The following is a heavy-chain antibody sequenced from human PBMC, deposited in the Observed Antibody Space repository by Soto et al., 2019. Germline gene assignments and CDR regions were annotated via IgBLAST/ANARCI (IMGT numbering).Heavy chain of an antibody. V-gene: IGHV1-46*02. CDR3: ARGGHIAVVAASFDY. D-gene: IGHD2-15*01. CDR1: GYAFKTYY. Sequence: KASWKRFGYAFKTYYLHCLRQNTGQALEWMGVIHPSGGGTTYAQKFLGRVTVTRDTSTTTVFMELSSLRSDDTAVYFCARGGHIAVVAASFDYWGQGTLVTVSS. J-gene: IGHJ4*02. CDR2: IHPSGGGT.